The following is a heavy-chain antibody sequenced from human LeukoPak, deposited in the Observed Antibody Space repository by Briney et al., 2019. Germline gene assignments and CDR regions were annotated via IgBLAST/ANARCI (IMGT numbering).Heavy chain of an antibody. Sequence: ASVKASCKASGYTFTGYGVSWVRQAPGQGLEWMGWISAYNGNTNYAQKLQGRVTMTTDTSTSTAYMELRSLRSDDTAVYYCASGVGATTYRYFDYWGQGTLVTVSS. V-gene: IGHV1-18*01. CDR2: ISAYNGNT. D-gene: IGHD1-26*01. J-gene: IGHJ4*02. CDR3: ASGVGATTYRYFDY. CDR1: GYTFTGYG.